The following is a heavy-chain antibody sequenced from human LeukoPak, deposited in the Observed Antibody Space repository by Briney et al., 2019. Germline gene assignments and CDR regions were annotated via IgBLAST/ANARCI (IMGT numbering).Heavy chain of an antibody. CDR2: IKSKTDGGTT. CDR3: TTSITMIVEGNAFDI. V-gene: IGHV3-15*01. CDR1: GFTFSSYA. Sequence: PGGSLRLSCAASGFTFSSYAMHWVRQAPGKGLEWVGRIKSKTDGGTTDYAAPVKGRFTISRDDSKNTLYLQMNSLKTEDTAVYYCTTSITMIVEGNAFDIWGQGTMVTVSS. D-gene: IGHD3-22*01. J-gene: IGHJ3*02.